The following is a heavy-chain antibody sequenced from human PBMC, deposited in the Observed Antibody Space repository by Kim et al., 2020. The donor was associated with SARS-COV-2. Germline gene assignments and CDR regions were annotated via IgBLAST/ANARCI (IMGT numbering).Heavy chain of an antibody. V-gene: IGHV3-33*06. D-gene: IGHD3-10*01. CDR2: IWYDGSNK. Sequence: GGSLRLSCAASGFTFSSYGMHWVRQAPGKGLEWVAVIWYDGSNKYYADSVKGRFTISRDNSKNTLYLQMNSLRAEDTAVYYCAKDQQNYYGSGSWGSYYYYGMDVWGQGTTVTVSS. CDR3: AKDQQNYYGSGSWGSYYYYGMDV. J-gene: IGHJ6*02. CDR1: GFTFSSYG.